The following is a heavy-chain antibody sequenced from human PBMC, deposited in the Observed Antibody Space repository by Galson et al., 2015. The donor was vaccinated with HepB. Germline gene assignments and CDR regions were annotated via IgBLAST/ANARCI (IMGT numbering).Heavy chain of an antibody. CDR3: ARVADADYGDHTHFDS. CDR1: GFTFSDYY. Sequence: SLRLPCAVSGFTFSDYYMSWIRQAPGKGLEWISYISSNTLYTNYADSVKGRFTISRDNAKTSLYLQINGLRAEDTAVYYCARVADADYGDHTHFDSWGQGTLVTVSS. V-gene: IGHV3-11*06. CDR2: ISSNTLYT. J-gene: IGHJ4*02. D-gene: IGHD4-17*01.